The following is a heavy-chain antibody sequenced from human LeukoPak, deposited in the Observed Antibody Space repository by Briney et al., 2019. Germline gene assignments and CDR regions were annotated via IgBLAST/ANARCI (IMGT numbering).Heavy chain of an antibody. V-gene: IGHV1-18*01. CDR3: ARDGYSSSWPYYFDY. D-gene: IGHD6-13*01. CDR1: VYTFTTYG. Sequence: ASVTVSYKPSVYTFTTYGICWVGQAPGQGGEGMGWISASTGHTKYAQNLQGRVTMTTDTSTSTAYMELRSLRSDDTAVYYCARDGYSSSWPYYFDYWGQGTLVTVSS. CDR2: ISASTGHT. J-gene: IGHJ4*02.